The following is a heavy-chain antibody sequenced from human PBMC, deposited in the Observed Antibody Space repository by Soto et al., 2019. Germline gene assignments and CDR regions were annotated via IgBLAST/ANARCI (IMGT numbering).Heavy chain of an antibody. CDR3: ARALAAPCRFDY. CDR2: ISSSSSYI. V-gene: IGHV3-21*01. J-gene: IGHJ4*02. CDR1: GFTFSSYS. D-gene: IGHD6-13*01. Sequence: PGGSLRLSCAASGFTFSSYSMNWVRQAPGKGLEWVSSISSSSSYIYYADSVKGRFTISRDNAKNSLYLQMNSLRAEDTAMYYCARALAAPCRFDYWGQGTLVTVSS.